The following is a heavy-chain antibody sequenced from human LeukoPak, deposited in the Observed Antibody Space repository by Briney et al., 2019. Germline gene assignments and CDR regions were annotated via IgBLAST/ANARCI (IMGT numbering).Heavy chain of an antibody. CDR2: VSTGSNYI. Sequence: GGSLRLSCAASGFTFSSYSLNWVRQAPGKGLEWVSSVSTGSNYIYYADSVKGRFTISRDNSKNTLYLQMNSLRAEDTAVYYCAKVALTDAFDIWGQGTMVTVSS. V-gene: IGHV3-21*04. CDR1: GFTFSSYS. CDR3: AKVALTDAFDI. J-gene: IGHJ3*02.